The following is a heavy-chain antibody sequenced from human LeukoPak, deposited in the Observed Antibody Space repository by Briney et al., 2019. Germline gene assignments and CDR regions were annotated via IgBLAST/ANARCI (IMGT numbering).Heavy chain of an antibody. D-gene: IGHD6-13*01. CDR3: AGAGYSSSWYSWHAFDI. V-gene: IGHV3-21*01. CDR2: ISSSSSYI. Sequence: PGGSLRLSCAASGFTFSSYAMSWVRQAPGKGLEWVSSISSSSSYIYYADSVKGRFTISRDNAKNSLYLQMNSLRAEDTAVYYCAGAGYSSSWYSWHAFDIWGQGTMVTVSS. J-gene: IGHJ3*02. CDR1: GFTFSSYA.